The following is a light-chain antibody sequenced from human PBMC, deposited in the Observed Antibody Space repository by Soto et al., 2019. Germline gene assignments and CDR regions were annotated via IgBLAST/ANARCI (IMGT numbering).Light chain of an antibody. CDR3: QQYGSYSWT. CDR1: QSISTT. J-gene: IGKJ1*01. CDR2: MAS. Sequence: DIQLTQSPSPLSAFVGDRVTITCRASQSISTTLAWYQQKPGKAPKILIYMASILASGVPTRFSGSGSATEFTLTINSLQPDDFATYYCQQYGSYSWTFGQGTKVDI. V-gene: IGKV1-5*03.